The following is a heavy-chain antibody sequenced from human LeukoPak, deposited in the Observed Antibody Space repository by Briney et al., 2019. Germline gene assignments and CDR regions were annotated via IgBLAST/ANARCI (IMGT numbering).Heavy chain of an antibody. CDR2: IRYDGSNK. J-gene: IGHJ3*02. Sequence: QAGGSLRLSCAASGSTFSSYCMHWVRPAPGKGLEWVAFIRYDGSNKYYADSVKGRFTISRDNSKNTLCLQMNSLRAEDMAVYYCAKTLRELSGGAFDIWGQGTMVTVSS. V-gene: IGHV3-30*02. D-gene: IGHD1-26*01. CDR1: GSTFSSYC. CDR3: AKTLRELSGGAFDI.